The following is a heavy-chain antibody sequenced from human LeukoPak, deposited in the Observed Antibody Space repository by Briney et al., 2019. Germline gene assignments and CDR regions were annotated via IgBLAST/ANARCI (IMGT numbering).Heavy chain of an antibody. CDR3: ARDLLDSSGSDFDY. Sequence: ASVKVPCKXSGYTFTGYYMHWVRQAPRQGLEWMGRINPNSGGTNYSQKFQGRVTMTRDTSISTAYMELSRLRSDDTAVYYCARDLLDSSGSDFDYWGQGTLVTVSS. CDR1: GYTFTGYY. CDR2: INPNSGGT. V-gene: IGHV1-2*02. J-gene: IGHJ4*02. D-gene: IGHD6-19*01.